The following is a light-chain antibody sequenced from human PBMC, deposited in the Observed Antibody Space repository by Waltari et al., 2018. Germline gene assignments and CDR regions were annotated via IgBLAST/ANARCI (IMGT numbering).Light chain of an antibody. CDR2: KAS. CDR1: QSLSNW. CDR3: QQYRNLWT. Sequence: DIQMTQSPSTLSASVGDRVTIHCRASQSLSNWLALYQQKPGTAPNVLIYKASTLESGVPSRFSGSGSGTEFTLTISSLQPDDCATYYCQQYRNLWTFGQGTKVEIK. V-gene: IGKV1-5*03. J-gene: IGKJ1*01.